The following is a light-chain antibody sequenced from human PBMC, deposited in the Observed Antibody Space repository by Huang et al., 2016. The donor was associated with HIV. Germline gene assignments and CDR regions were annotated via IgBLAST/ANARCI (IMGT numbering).Light chain of an antibody. Sequence: DIQMTQSPSSLSASVGDRVTITCRASQGIINSLAWYQQKPGKVPRLLIYAASTLQSGVPSRFSGSRSGRDSSLTIGSLQPEDVATYYCQKYDSAPLTFGGGTKVEI. CDR2: AAS. CDR3: QKYDSAPLT. CDR1: QGIINS. J-gene: IGKJ4*01. V-gene: IGKV1-27*01.